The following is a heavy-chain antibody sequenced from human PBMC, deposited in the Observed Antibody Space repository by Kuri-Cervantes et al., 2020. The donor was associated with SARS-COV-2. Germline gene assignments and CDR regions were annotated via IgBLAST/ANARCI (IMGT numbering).Heavy chain of an antibody. CDR3: AREDSSGYYFDY. Sequence: SETLSLTCTVSGGSISSYYWSWIRQPPGKGLEWIGYIYYSGSTNYNPSLKSRVTISVDTSKNQFSLKLSSVTVADTAVYYCAREDSSGYYFDYWGQGTLVTVSS. CDR1: GGSISSYY. D-gene: IGHD3-22*01. J-gene: IGHJ4*02. CDR2: IYYSGST. V-gene: IGHV4-59*01.